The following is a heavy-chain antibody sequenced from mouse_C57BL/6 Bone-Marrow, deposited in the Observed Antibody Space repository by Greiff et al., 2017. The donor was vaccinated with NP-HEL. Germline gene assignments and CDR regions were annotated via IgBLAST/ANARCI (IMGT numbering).Heavy chain of an antibody. CDR1: GYTFTSYW. V-gene: IGHV1-64*01. CDR2: IHPNSGST. D-gene: IGHD2-5*01. Sequence: QVQLKESGAELVKPGASVKLSCKASGYTFTSYWMHWVKQRPGQGLEWIGMIHPNSGSTNYNEKFKSKATLTVDKSSSTAYMQLSSLTSEDSAVYYCARRDSNYMYYFDYWGQGTTLTVSS. CDR3: ARRDSNYMYYFDY. J-gene: IGHJ2*01.